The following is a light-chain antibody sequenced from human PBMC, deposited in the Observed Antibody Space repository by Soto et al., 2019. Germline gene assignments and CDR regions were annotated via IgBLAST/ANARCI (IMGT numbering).Light chain of an antibody. CDR3: QQYNTYPLT. Sequence: DIQITQSPSPLSASVGDRVTITCRASQSISTWLAWYQQKPGKAPKLLIYKASSLEGGVPSRLSCSGSGREFNVTISSLQPDDFATYYCQQYNTYPLTFGGGTTVDIE. CDR2: KAS. J-gene: IGKJ4*01. V-gene: IGKV1-5*03. CDR1: QSISTW.